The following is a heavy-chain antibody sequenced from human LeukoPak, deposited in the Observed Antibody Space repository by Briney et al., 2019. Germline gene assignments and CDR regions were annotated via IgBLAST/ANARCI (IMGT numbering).Heavy chain of an antibody. Sequence: GGSLRLSCAASGFTFSSYAMSWVRQAPGKGLEWVSAISGSGGSTYYADSVKGRFTISRDNSKNTLYLQMNSLRAEDTAVYYYAKVKPKAIAAAGFDYWGQGTLVTVSS. J-gene: IGHJ4*02. D-gene: IGHD6-13*01. CDR1: GFTFSSYA. CDR2: ISGSGGST. CDR3: AKVKPKAIAAAGFDY. V-gene: IGHV3-23*01.